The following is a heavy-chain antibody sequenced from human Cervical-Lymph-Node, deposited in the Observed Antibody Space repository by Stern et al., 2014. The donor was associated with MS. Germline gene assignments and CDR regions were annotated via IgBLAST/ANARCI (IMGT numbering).Heavy chain of an antibody. CDR3: ARGLVTYSSGSYDF. V-gene: IGHV1-8*01. J-gene: IGHJ4*02. D-gene: IGHD6-19*01. CDR2: MNPNRGST. Sequence: VQLVESGAEVKKPGASVKVSCKASGFTFTSYDIHWVRQAAGHGLEWLGWMNPNRGSTRYAQKFQSRVTMTGDTSTSTAYMELSILRSEDTAVYYCARGLVTYSSGSYDFWGQGTLVSVSS. CDR1: GFTFTSYD.